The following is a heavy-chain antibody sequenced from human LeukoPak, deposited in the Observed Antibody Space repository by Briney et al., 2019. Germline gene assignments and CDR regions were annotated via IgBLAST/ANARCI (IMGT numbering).Heavy chain of an antibody. Sequence: HGGSLRLSCAASGFTFSSHSMNWVRQAPGKGLEWVAVISYDGSNIYYADSVKGRFTISRDNSKNTLYLQVNSLRAEDTAVYYCARDYSSGYYRTFDYWGQGTLVTVSS. CDR1: GFTFSSHS. CDR2: ISYDGSNI. V-gene: IGHV3-30*03. D-gene: IGHD3-22*01. CDR3: ARDYSSGYYRTFDY. J-gene: IGHJ4*02.